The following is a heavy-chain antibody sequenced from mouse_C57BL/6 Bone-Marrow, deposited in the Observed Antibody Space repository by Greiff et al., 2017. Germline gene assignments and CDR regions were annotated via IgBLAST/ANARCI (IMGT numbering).Heavy chain of an antibody. Sequence: EVQVVESGPVLVKPGASVKMSCKASGYTFTDYYMNWVKQSHGKSLEWIGVINPYNGGTSYNQKFKGKATLTVDKSSSTAYMELNSLTSEDSAVYYCARNWDFDYWGQGTTLTVSS. CDR1: GYTFTDYY. J-gene: IGHJ2*01. V-gene: IGHV1-19*01. CDR2: INPYNGGT. CDR3: ARNWDFDY. D-gene: IGHD4-1*01.